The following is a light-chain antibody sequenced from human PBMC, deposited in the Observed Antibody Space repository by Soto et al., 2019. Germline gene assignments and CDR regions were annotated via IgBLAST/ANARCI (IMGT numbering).Light chain of an antibody. CDR2: GAS. Sequence: ESHMTHSPCSLCAAIVDRVTITCRASQSIKNYLNWYQHKPGAAPKLLIFGASNLESGVPSRFSGSGSGTEFTLSISSLQPEDFATYYCQQGYSTTPITFGQGTRLEIK. CDR3: QQGYSTTPIT. J-gene: IGKJ5*01. V-gene: IGKV1-39*01. CDR1: QSIKNY.